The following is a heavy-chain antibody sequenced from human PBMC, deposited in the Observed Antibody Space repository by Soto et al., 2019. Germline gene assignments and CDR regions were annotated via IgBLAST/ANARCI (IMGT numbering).Heavy chain of an antibody. J-gene: IGHJ6*03. D-gene: IGHD3-3*01. CDR2: IYYSGST. Sequence: QLQLQESGPGLVKPSETLSLTCTVSGGSISSSSYYWGWIRQPPGKGLEWIGSIYYSGSTYYNPSLKSRVTISVDTSKNQFSLKLSSVTAADTAVYYCARHTIFYYYMDVWGKGTTVTVSS. CDR1: GGSISSSSYY. V-gene: IGHV4-39*01. CDR3: ARHTIFYYYMDV.